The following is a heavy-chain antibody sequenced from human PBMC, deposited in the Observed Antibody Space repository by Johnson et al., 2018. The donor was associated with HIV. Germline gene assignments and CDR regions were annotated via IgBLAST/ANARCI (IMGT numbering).Heavy chain of an antibody. CDR1: GFTFDDYA. V-gene: IGHV3-9*01. J-gene: IGHJ3*02. CDR3: AKGPYTSYSGSYSGAFDI. D-gene: IGHD1-26*01. CDR2: ISWNSGSI. Sequence: VQLVESGGGLVHPGRSLRLSCAVSGFTFDDYAMHWVRQAPGKGLEWVSGISWNSGSIGYADSVKGRFTISRDNAKNSLYLQMNSLRAEDTALYYCAKGPYTSYSGSYSGAFDIWGQGTMVTVSS.